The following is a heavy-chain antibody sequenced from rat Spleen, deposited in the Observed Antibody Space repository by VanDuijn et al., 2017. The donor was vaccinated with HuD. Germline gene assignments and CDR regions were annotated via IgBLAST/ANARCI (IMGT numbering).Heavy chain of an antibody. V-gene: IGHV5S10*01. D-gene: IGHD1-6*01. CDR3: TTWDYYNNRFDY. Sequence: EVQLVESGGGLVQPGRSLKLSCAASEFTFSDYAMAWVRQAPKKGLEWVATIVYDGSRTYYRDSVKGRFTISRDNAKSTLYLQMDSLRSEDTATYYCTTWDYYNNRFDYWGQGVMVTVSS. J-gene: IGHJ2*01. CDR2: IVYDGSRT. CDR1: EFTFSDYA.